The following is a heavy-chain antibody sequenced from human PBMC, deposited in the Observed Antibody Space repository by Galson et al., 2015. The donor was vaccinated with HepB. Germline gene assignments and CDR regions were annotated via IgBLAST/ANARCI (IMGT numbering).Heavy chain of an antibody. Sequence: SLRLSCAASGFTFSSYAMSWVRQAPGKGLEWVSAISGSGGSTYYADSVKGRFTISRDNSKNTLYLQMNSLRAEDTAVYYCAKGAGPDYSSGWYRAFDIWGQGTMVTVSS. V-gene: IGHV3-23*01. D-gene: IGHD6-19*01. CDR3: AKGAGPDYSSGWYRAFDI. CDR1: GFTFSSYA. J-gene: IGHJ3*02. CDR2: ISGSGGST.